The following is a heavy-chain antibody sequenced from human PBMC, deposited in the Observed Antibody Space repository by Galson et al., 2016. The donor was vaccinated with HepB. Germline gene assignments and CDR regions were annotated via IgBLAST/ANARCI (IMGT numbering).Heavy chain of an antibody. CDR2: ISSDGKNK. Sequence: SLRLSCAASGFNFRTYAMHWVRQAPGKGLEWVAVISSDGKNKYYADSVKGRFTISRDNSKNTLYLQMNSLRAEDTAVYYSARVIFSGSDYYYYGMDVWGQGTTVTVSS. CDR3: ARVIFSGSDYYYYGMDV. D-gene: IGHD3-10*01. CDR1: GFNFRTYA. V-gene: IGHV3-30*04. J-gene: IGHJ6*02.